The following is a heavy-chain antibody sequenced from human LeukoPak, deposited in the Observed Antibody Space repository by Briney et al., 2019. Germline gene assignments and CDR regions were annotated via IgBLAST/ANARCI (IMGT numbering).Heavy chain of an antibody. CDR3: AREIRGYSYGYYYMDV. CDR2: ISSSSSYI. CDR1: GFTFSTYS. J-gene: IGHJ6*03. V-gene: IGHV3-21*01. D-gene: IGHD5-18*01. Sequence: GSLRLSCAVSGFTFSTYSMNWVRQAPGKGLEWVSSISSSSSYIYYADSVKGRFTISRDNAKNSLYLQMNSLRAEDTAVYYCAREIRGYSYGYYYMDVWGKGTTVTVSS.